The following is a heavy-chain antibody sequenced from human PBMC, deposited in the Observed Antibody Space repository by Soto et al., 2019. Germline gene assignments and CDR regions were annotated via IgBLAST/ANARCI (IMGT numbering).Heavy chain of an antibody. Sequence: GRSLRLSCAASGFSFGTYSMNWVRQAPGTGLEWISYINTLSSTTYYADSVKGRFTVSRDNAKNTLFLQMNSLRAEDTAIYYCAKDTGESPYSSGGDGSTFDPCGQGA. V-gene: IGHV3-48*01. CDR2: INTLSSTT. D-gene: IGHD6-19*01. J-gene: IGHJ5*02. CDR1: GFSFGTYS. CDR3: AKDTGESPYSSGGDGSTFDP.